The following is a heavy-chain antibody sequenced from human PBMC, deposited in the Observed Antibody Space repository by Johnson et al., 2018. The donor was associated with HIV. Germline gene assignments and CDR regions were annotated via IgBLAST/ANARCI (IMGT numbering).Heavy chain of an antibody. J-gene: IGHJ3*02. V-gene: IGHV3-13*01. CDR3: ARDLWGVGAFDI. D-gene: IGHD2-21*01. CDR2: IDTDGDT. Sequence: VQLVESGGGVVQPGRSLRLSCAASGFSLRTYDMHWVRQTTGRGLEWVSEIDTDGDTYYPGSVKGRFSTSRDNDRNSVHLQMNNLRADDTAVYYCARDLWGVGAFDIWGQGTMVTVSS. CDR1: GFSLRTYD.